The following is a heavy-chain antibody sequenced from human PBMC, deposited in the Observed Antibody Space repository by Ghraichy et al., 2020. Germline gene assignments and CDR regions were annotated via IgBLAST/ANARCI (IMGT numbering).Heavy chain of an antibody. J-gene: IGHJ4*02. CDR2: ISTDNGNT. D-gene: IGHD3-10*01. V-gene: IGHV1-18*04. CDR1: GYTFTSYD. Sequence: ASVKVSCKASGYTFTSYDISWVRQAPGQGLEWMGWISTDNGNTSYAQNLQGRVSMTTDTSTYTAYMELRSLRSDDTAVYYCARDIWGARYGLGSFDLWGQGTLVTVSS. CDR3: ARDIWGARYGLGSFDL.